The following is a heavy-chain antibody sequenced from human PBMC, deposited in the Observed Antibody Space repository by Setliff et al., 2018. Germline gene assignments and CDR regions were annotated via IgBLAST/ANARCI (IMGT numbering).Heavy chain of an antibody. CDR1: GDTFNIRA. CDR2: IIPIFGST. Sequence: LVKVSCKASGDTFNIRAFTWVRQAPGQGLEWMGGIIPIFGSTTYAQKFLGRVTITTDESSSTVYMELSSLRSEDTAVYYCTRDRGSYYVFEYWGQGTLVTVSS. D-gene: IGHD1-26*01. J-gene: IGHJ4*02. V-gene: IGHV1-69*05. CDR3: TRDRGSYYVFEY.